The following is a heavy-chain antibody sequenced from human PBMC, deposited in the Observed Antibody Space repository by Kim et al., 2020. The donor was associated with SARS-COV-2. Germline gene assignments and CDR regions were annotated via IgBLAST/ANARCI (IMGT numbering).Heavy chain of an antibody. CDR3: AKGVGAYFGSGSYGYYSGMDV. CDR1: GFTFTNYA. J-gene: IGHJ6*02. CDR2: ISGSGGST. D-gene: IGHD3-10*01. V-gene: IGHV3-23*01. Sequence: GGSLRLSCAVSGFTFTNYAMTWVRQAPGMGLEWVSAISGSGGSTYYADSVKGRFTISRDSSKNTLYLQMDSLRAEDTALYYCAKGVGAYFGSGSYGYYSGMDVWGQGTTVIVSS.